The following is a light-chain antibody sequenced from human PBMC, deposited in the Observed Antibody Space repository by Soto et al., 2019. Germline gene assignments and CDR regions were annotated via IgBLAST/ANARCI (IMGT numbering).Light chain of an antibody. V-gene: IGLV2-14*01. Sequence: QSALTQPASGSGSPGQSITISCTGTSSDVGGYNYVSWYQQHPGKAPKLMIYDVSNRPSGVSNRFSGSKSGNTASLTISGLQAEYVADYSCSSYTSLSPRVFVPGSKVTVL. CDR2: DVS. CDR3: SSYTSLSPRV. J-gene: IGLJ1*01. CDR1: SSDVGGYNY.